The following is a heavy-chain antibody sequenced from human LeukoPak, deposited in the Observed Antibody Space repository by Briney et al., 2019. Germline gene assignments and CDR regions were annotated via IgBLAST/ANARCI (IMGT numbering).Heavy chain of an antibody. J-gene: IGHJ4*02. V-gene: IGHV1-24*01. Sequence: ASVKVSCKVSGYTLTELSMHWVRQAPGKGLEWMGGFDPEDGETIYAQKFQGRVTMTEDTSTDTAYMELSSLRSEDTAVYYCATMSHCSSTSCYEEPLFDYWGQGTLVTVSS. CDR1: GYTLTELS. CDR2: FDPEDGET. CDR3: ATMSHCSSTSCYEEPLFDY. D-gene: IGHD2-2*01.